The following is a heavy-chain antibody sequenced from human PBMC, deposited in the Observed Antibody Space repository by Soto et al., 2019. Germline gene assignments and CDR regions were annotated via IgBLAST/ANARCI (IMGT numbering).Heavy chain of an antibody. CDR3: ARLSEAMGAHGLF. V-gene: IGHV4-39*01. CDR1: GGSISSSTYY. J-gene: IGHJ4*02. CDR2: IYYSGST. D-gene: IGHD1-26*01. Sequence: SETLSLTCTVSGGSISSSTYYWGWIRQPPGKGLEWIGNIYYSGSTYYNPSLKSRATISVDTSKSQFSLKLSSVTAADTAVYYCARLSEAMGAHGLFWGQGTLVTVSS.